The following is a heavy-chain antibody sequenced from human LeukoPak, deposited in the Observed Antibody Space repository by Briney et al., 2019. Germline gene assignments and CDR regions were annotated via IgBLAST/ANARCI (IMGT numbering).Heavy chain of an antibody. CDR3: ARGQWYYYGSGSYSFDY. V-gene: IGHV4-61*01. J-gene: IGHJ4*02. CDR2: IYYSGST. CDR1: GGSVSSGSYY. D-gene: IGHD3-10*01. Sequence: SETLSLTCTVSGGSVSSGSYYWSWIRQPPGKGLEWIGYIYYSGSTNYNPSLKSRVTISVDTSKNQFSLKLSSVTAADTAVYYCARGQWYYYGSGSYSFDYWGQGTLVTVSS.